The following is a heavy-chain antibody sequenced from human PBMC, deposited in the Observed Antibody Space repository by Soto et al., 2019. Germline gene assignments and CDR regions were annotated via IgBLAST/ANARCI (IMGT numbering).Heavy chain of an antibody. CDR1: GFTFSSYA. V-gene: IGHV3-23*01. Sequence: PGGSLRLSCAASGFTFSSYAMSWVRQAPGKGLEWVSAISGSGGSTYYADSVKGRFTISRDNSKNTLYLQMNSLRAEDTAVYYFAKAELLWFGELLNDAFDIWGQGTMVTVSS. CDR3: AKAELLWFGELLNDAFDI. CDR2: ISGSGGST. D-gene: IGHD3-10*01. J-gene: IGHJ3*02.